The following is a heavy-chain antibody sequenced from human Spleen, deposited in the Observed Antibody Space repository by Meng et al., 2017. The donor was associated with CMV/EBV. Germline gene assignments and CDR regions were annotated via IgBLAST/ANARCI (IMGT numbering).Heavy chain of an antibody. D-gene: IGHD3-3*01. V-gene: IGHV4-61*01. CDR1: GGSVSSGSYY. Sequence: GSLRLSCTVSGGSVSSGSYYWSWIRQPPGKGLEWIGYIYYSGSTNYNPSLKSRVTISVDTSKNQFSLKLSSVTAADTAVYYCARDLYDFWSGYYYDAFDIWGQGTMVTVSS. CDR2: IYYSGST. J-gene: IGHJ3*02. CDR3: ARDLYDFWSGYYYDAFDI.